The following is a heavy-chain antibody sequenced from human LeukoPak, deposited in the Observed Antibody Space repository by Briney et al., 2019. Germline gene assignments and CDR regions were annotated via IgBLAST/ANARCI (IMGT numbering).Heavy chain of an antibody. J-gene: IGHJ6*03. CDR2: INPNSGGT. Sequence: ASVKVSCKASGYTFTGYYMHWVRQAPGQGLEWMGWINPNSGGTNYAQKFQGRVTMTTDTPTSTAYMELRSLRSDDTAVYYCAREGTVAVAELDYYYYYMDVWGKGTTVTISS. CDR1: GYTFTGYY. D-gene: IGHD6-19*01. V-gene: IGHV1-2*02. CDR3: AREGTVAVAELDYYYYYMDV.